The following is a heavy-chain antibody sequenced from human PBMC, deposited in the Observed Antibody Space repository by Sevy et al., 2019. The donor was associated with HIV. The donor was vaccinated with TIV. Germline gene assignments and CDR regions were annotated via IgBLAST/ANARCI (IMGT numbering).Heavy chain of an antibody. V-gene: IGHV5-51*01. CDR2: IYPGDSDT. CDR1: GYKFTRYW. CDR3: ARVDLPPGIAAAGSYYGMDV. J-gene: IGHJ6*02. D-gene: IGHD6-13*01. Sequence: GESLKISCKGFGYKFTRYWIGWVRQMPGKGLEWMGIIYPGDSDTRYSPSFQGQVTISADKSISTAYLKWSSLKASDTAMYYCARVDLPPGIAAAGSYYGMDVWGQGTTVTVSS.